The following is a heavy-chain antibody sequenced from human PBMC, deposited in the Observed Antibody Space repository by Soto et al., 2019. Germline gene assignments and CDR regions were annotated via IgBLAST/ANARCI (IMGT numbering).Heavy chain of an antibody. CDR2: IIPIFGTA. CDR3: AILYYYDSSGPEGGYYYYGMDF. Sequence: SVKVSCKASGGTFSSYAISWVRQAPGQGLEWMGGIIPIFGTANYAQKFQGRVTITADESTSTAYMELSSLRSEDSAVYYCAILYYYDSSGPEGGYYYYGMDFCRQGTTV. J-gene: IGHJ6*01. V-gene: IGHV1-69*13. D-gene: IGHD3-22*01. CDR1: GGTFSSYA.